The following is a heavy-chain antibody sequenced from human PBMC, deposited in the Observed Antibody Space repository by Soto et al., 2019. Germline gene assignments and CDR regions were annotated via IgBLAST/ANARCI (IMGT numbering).Heavy chain of an antibody. Sequence: SETLSLTCTVSGDSISSSEWWRWVRQPPGKGLEWIGEISHSGSTNYKSSLKSRVTISLDKSKNQFSLMLSFVTAADTAVYYCASRIGTRPFWGQGTLVTVSS. CDR2: ISHSGST. V-gene: IGHV4-4*02. CDR3: ASRIGTRPF. CDR1: GDSISSSEW. J-gene: IGHJ4*02. D-gene: IGHD6-6*01.